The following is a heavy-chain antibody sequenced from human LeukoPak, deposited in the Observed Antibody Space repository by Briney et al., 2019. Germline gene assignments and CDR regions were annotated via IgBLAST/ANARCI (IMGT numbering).Heavy chain of an antibody. CDR3: ARDRGGSYSAIDY. V-gene: IGHV3-48*04. CDR2: ISSSSSTI. CDR1: GFTVSSNY. J-gene: IGHJ4*02. D-gene: IGHD1-26*01. Sequence: PGGSLRLSCAASGFTVSSNYMNWVRQAPGKGLEWVSFISSSSSTIYYADSVKGRFTISRDNAKNSLYLQMNSLRAEDTAVYYCARDRGGSYSAIDYWGQGTLVTVSS.